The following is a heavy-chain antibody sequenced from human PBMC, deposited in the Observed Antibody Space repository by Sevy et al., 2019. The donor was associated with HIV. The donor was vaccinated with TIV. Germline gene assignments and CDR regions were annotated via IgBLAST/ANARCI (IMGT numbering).Heavy chain of an antibody. V-gene: IGHV1-2*02. D-gene: IGHD1-7*01. Sequence: ASVKVSCKASGYTFTGYYMHWVRQAPGQGLEWMGWINPNSGGTNYAQKFQGRVTMTRHPSISPDYMELSRLRSDDTALYYCVRDMELVDEGTQEFYYWGQGTLVTVSS. CDR3: VRDMELVDEGTQEFYY. J-gene: IGHJ4*02. CDR1: GYTFTGYY. CDR2: INPNSGGT.